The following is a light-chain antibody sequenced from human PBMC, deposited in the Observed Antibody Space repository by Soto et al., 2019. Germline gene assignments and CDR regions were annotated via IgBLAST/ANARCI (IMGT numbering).Light chain of an antibody. CDR2: GAS. Sequence: EIVMTQSPATLSVSPGERATLSCRASQSIAGSLAWYQLKAGQAPRLLIYGASSRATGIPARFSGSGSGTEFTLTIGGLQSEDFAVYYCQQYGRWWTFGQGTKVEIK. J-gene: IGKJ1*01. CDR1: QSIAGS. V-gene: IGKV3-15*01. CDR3: QQYGRWWT.